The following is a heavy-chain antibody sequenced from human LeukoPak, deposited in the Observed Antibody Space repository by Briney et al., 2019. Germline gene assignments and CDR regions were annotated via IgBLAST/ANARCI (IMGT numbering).Heavy chain of an antibody. CDR3: ARHNIGGSSAWEPNWFDP. V-gene: IGHV4-39*01. Sequence: GSLRLSCAASGFTFSSYSMNWVRQPPGKGLEWIGSIYYSGSTYYNPSLKSRVTISVDTSKNHFSLKLSSVTAADTAVYYCARHNIGGSSAWEPNWFDPWGQGTLVTVSS. CDR2: IYYSGST. CDR1: GFTFSSYSMN. D-gene: IGHD6-19*01. J-gene: IGHJ5*02.